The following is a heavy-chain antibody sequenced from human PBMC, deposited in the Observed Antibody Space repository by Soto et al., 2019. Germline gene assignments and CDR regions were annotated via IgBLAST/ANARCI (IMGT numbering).Heavy chain of an antibody. D-gene: IGHD3-3*01. V-gene: IGHV3-23*01. CDR1: GFTFSSDA. CDR3: AKDAIFGVVRGNYGMDV. J-gene: IGHJ6*02. CDR2: ISGSGVNT. Sequence: GGSLRLSCAATGFTFSSDAVNWVRQTPGKGLEWVSAISGSGVNTYYADSVKGRFTISRDYSKNTLFLQMNSLRAEDTAVYYCAKDAIFGVVRGNYGMDVWGQGTTVTVSS.